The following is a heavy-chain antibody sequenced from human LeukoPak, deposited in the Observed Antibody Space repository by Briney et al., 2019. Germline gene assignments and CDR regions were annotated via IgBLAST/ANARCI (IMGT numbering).Heavy chain of an antibody. D-gene: IGHD1-26*01. CDR3: ARMSFSGNYPDGFDI. J-gene: IGHJ3*02. CDR2: IYYSGST. CDR1: GGSISSYY. V-gene: IGHV4-59*01. Sequence: SETLSLTCTVSGGSISSYYWSWIRQPPGKGLEYIGYIYYSGSTNYNPSLQSRVTISVDTSKNQFSLKLSSVTAADTAVYYCARMSFSGNYPDGFDIWGPGKVVTVSS.